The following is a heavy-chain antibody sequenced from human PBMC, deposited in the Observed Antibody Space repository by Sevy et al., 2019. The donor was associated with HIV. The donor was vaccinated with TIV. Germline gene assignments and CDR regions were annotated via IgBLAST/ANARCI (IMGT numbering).Heavy chain of an antibody. V-gene: IGHV4-59*01. Sequence: SETLSLTCSVSGGSMNIYYWSWIRQPPGKRLEWIGFTYYSGTTNYNPSLKSRVTISIDTSKNQFSLKLSSVTAADTAVYYCGRVGFNWNGVDYWGQGILVTVSS. CDR1: GGSMNIYY. CDR2: TYYSGTT. CDR3: GRVGFNWNGVDY. J-gene: IGHJ4*02. D-gene: IGHD1-20*01.